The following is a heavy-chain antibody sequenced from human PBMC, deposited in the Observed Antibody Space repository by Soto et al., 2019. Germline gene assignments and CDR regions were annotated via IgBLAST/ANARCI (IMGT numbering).Heavy chain of an antibody. CDR2: IYHSGST. CDR3: ASRYSSGWYNY. Sequence: SEILSLTCAVSGGSISSSNWWSRVRQPPGKGLEWIGEIYHSGSTNYNPSLKSRVTISVDKSKNQFSLKLSSVTAADTAVYYCASRYSSGWYNYWGQGTLVTVSS. J-gene: IGHJ4*02. D-gene: IGHD6-19*01. CDR1: GGSISSSNW. V-gene: IGHV4-4*02.